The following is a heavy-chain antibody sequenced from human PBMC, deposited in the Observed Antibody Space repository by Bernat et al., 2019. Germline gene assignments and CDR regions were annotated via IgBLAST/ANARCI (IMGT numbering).Heavy chain of an antibody. CDR2: INHSGST. CDR3: AREGGYSSSWTGDY. D-gene: IGHD6-13*01. V-gene: IGHV4-4*02. Sequence: QVQLQESGSPLVKPSETLSLTCAVSGFSISSDTWWSWVRQPPGKGPEWIGEINHSGSTNYNPSLKSRVTISVDTSKNQFSLKLSSVTAADTAVYYCAREGGYSSSWTGDYWGQGTLVTVSS. J-gene: IGHJ4*02. CDR1: GFSISSDTW.